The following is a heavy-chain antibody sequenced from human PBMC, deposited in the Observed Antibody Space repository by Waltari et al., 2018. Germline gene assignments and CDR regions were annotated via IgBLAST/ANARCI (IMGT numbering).Heavy chain of an antibody. CDR1: GYTFSNYV. J-gene: IGHJ5*02. CDR3: VRDRDPANPTPTNNFFDP. Sequence: AQLEQSGAELKMPGASVKVSCKSSGYTFSNYVLTWVRQSPGQGLEWMGWISPYNYEPQYTQKLQGRFTMTTDTLLNTAYMELRSLTSDDTAVYYCVRDRDPANPTPTNNFFDPWGQGTLVTVSA. CDR2: ISPYNYEP. V-gene: IGHV1-18*01. D-gene: IGHD2-15*01.